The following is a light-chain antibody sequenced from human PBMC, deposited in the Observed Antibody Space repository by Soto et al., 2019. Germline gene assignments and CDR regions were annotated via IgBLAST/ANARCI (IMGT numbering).Light chain of an antibody. CDR1: QDIRNY. J-gene: IGKJ5*01. CDR2: DAS. V-gene: IGKV1-33*01. Sequence: PSSLYGSIGDRVTINCEASQDIRNYLNWYQQRPGKAPKLLIYDASNLETGVPSRFSGSGSGTDFTFTISSLQPQDIATYYCQQYDNLPITFGQGTRLAIK. CDR3: QQYDNLPIT.